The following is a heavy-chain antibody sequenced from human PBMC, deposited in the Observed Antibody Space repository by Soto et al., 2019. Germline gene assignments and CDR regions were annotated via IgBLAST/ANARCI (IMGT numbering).Heavy chain of an antibody. CDR1: GLTFSTYW. CDR2: IKQDGSEK. Sequence: GGSLRLSCAASGLTFSTYWMNWVRQAPGKGLEWVANIKQDGSEKYYVDSVKGRFAISRDNAKDSLFLQMNNLRAEDTAVYYCVRDWSTFWGMDVWGQGTTVTVSS. J-gene: IGHJ6*02. CDR3: VRDWSTFWGMDV. V-gene: IGHV3-7*01.